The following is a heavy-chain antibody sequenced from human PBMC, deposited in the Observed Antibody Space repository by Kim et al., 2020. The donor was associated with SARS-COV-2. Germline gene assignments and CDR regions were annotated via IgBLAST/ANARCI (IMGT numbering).Heavy chain of an antibody. D-gene: IGHD2-21*02. V-gene: IGHV1-3*01. Sequence: ASVKVSCKASGYTFTSYAMHWVRQAPGQRLEWMGWINAGNGNTKYSQKFQGRVTITRDTSASTAYMELSSLRSEDTAVYYCARGIRYCGDDCFHQAFDYWGQGTLVTVSS. CDR3: ARGIRYCGDDCFHQAFDY. J-gene: IGHJ4*02. CDR1: GYTFTSYA. CDR2: INAGNGNT.